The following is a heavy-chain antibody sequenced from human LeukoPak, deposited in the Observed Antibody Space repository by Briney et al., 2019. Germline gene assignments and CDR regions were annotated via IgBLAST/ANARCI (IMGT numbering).Heavy chain of an antibody. J-gene: IGHJ3*02. CDR1: GFTFSSYW. CDR3: ARIPYSSSLTDAFDI. Sequence: GGSLRLSCAASGFTFSSYWMSWVRQAPGKGLEWVANIRQDGSEKFYVDSVKGRFTISRDNAENSLFLQMNSLRGEDTAVYYCARIPYSSSLTDAFDIWGQGTMVTVYS. D-gene: IGHD6-6*01. V-gene: IGHV3-7*01. CDR2: IRQDGSEK.